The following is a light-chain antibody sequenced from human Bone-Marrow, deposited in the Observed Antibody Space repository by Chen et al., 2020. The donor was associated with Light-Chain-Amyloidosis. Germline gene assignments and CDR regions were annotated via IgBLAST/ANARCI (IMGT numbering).Light chain of an antibody. V-gene: IGLV2-14*01. CDR3: SSYTSSSAPYV. J-gene: IGLJ1*01. CDR2: DVI. Sequence: QSALTQPASVSGSPGQSITISCTGTSSDVGGYNYVSWYQQNPGKAPKLMIYDVINRPSGVSNRFSGAKSGNTASLTISGLQAEDEADDYCSSYTSSSAPYVFGTGTKVTVL. CDR1: SSDVGGYNY.